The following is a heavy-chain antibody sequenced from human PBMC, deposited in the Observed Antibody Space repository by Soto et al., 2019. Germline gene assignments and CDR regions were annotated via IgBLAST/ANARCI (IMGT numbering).Heavy chain of an antibody. J-gene: IGHJ4*02. D-gene: IGHD2-21*01. CDR1: GYSFTSYW. CDR2: IDPSDSYT. V-gene: IGHV5-10-1*01. CDR3: ARIPRVYSSAPSDY. Sequence: PRESLKISCKGSGYSFTSYWISWVRQMPGKGLEWMGSIDPSDSYTNYSPSFQGHVTISADKSISTAYLQWSSLKASDTAMYYCARIPRVYSSAPSDYWGQGTLVTVSS.